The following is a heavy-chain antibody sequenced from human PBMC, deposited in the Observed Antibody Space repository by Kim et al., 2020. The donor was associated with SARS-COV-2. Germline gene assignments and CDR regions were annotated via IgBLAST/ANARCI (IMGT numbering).Heavy chain of an antibody. CDR2: ISSNGGGT. Sequence: GGSLRLSCSASGFTFSTYAMHWVRQAPGKGLEYVSDISSNGGGTYYADSVKGRFTISRDNSKNTLYLQMSSLRLEDTAVYYCVKVPTVNNDYVYWGQGTLVTVSS. V-gene: IGHV3-64D*06. CDR3: VKVPTVNNDYVY. CDR1: GFTFSTYA. J-gene: IGHJ4*02. D-gene: IGHD4-17*01.